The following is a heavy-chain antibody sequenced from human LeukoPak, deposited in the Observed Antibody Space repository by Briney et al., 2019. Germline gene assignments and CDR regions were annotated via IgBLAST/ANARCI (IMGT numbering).Heavy chain of an antibody. J-gene: IGHJ3*02. CDR3: ARDPSNYYDFWSGYHLDAFDI. CDR1: GFTFSSYS. V-gene: IGHV3-48*01. Sequence: GGSLRLSCAASGFTFSSYSMNWVRQAPGKGLEWVSYISSSSTIYYADSVKGRFTISRDNAKNSLYLQMNSLRAEDTAVYYCARDPSNYYDFWSGYHLDAFDIWGQGTMVTVSS. CDR2: ISSSSTI. D-gene: IGHD3-3*01.